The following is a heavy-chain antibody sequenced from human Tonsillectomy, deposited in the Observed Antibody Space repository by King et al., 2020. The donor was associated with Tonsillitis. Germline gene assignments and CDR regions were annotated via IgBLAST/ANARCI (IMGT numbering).Heavy chain of an antibody. J-gene: IGHJ6*03. D-gene: IGHD5-24*01. V-gene: IGHV4-34*01. Sequence: QVQLQQWGAGLLKPSETLSLTCAVYGESFSGYYWSWIRQPPGKGLEWIGEINHSGSTNYNPPLKSRVTISVDTSKNQFSLKLSSFTAADTAVYYCARALQENYYYYYYMDVWGEGTTVTVSS. CDR1: GESFSGYY. CDR2: INHSGST. CDR3: ARALQENYYYYYYMDV.